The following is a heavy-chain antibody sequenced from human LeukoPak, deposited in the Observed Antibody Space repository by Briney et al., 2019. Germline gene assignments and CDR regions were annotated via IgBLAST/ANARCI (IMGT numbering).Heavy chain of an antibody. Sequence: GSSVKVSCKASGGTFSSYAISWVRQAPGQGLEWMGGIIPIFGTANYAQKSQGRVTITADESTSTAYMELSSLRSEDTAVYYCARDLHTYYDFWSGYPPHWFDPWGQGTLVTVSS. D-gene: IGHD3-3*01. CDR2: IIPIFGTA. J-gene: IGHJ5*02. CDR1: GGTFSSYA. V-gene: IGHV1-69*01. CDR3: ARDLHTYYDFWSGYPPHWFDP.